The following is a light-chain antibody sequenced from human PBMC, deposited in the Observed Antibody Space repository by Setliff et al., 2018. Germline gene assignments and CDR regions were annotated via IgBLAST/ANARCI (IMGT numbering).Light chain of an antibody. CDR3: CSYTGFSYV. V-gene: IGLV2-8*01. J-gene: IGLJ1*01. CDR1: SSDVGGYNY. Sequence: QSALTQPPSASGSPGQSVTISCTGTSSDVGGYNYVSWYQQHPGKAPKLMIYEVSKRPSGVPDRFSGSKSGNTASLTVSGLQAEDEADYYCCSYTGFSYVFGSGTRAPS. CDR2: EVS.